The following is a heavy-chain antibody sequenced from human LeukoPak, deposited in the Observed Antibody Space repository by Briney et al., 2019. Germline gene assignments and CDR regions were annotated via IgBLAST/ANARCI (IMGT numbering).Heavy chain of an antibody. V-gene: IGHV4-59*01. Sequence: SETLSLTCTVSGGSISSYYWSWIRQPPGKGLEWIGYIYYSGSTNYNPSLKSRVTISVDTSKNQFSLKLSSVTAADTAVYYCASDLSGYNTFDIWGQGTVVTVSS. CDR3: ASDLSGYNTFDI. CDR1: GGSISSYY. J-gene: IGHJ3*02. D-gene: IGHD1-14*01. CDR2: IYYSGST.